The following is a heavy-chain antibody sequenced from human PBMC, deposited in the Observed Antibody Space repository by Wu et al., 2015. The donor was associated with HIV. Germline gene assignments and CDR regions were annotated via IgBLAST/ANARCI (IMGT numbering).Heavy chain of an antibody. Sequence: QVQLVQSGAEVKKPGSSVKVSCRASGYTFTHHYIHWVRQAPGHGLEWLGRINPINPNRGGTNFPQKFQGRVSMTRDTSINTVYMELSKLTSDDTAVYFCARDRTYGSASVRGPPYNLDYWGQGTLVTVSS. J-gene: IGHJ4*02. CDR2: INPINPNRGGT. D-gene: IGHD3-10*01. CDR3: ARDRTYGSASVRGPPYNLDY. CDR1: GYTFTHHY. V-gene: IGHV1-2*06.